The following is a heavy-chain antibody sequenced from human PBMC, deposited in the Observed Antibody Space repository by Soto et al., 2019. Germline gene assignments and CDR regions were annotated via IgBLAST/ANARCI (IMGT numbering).Heavy chain of an antibody. CDR1: GFTFSSYG. D-gene: IGHD6-19*01. CDR3: AKDRSEGIAVAGPFDY. J-gene: IGHJ4*02. Sequence: GGSLRLSCAASGFTFSSYGMHWVRQAPGKGLEWVAVISYDGSNKYYAGSVKGRFTISRDNSKNTLYLQMNSLRAEDTAVYYCAKDRSEGIAVAGPFDYWGQGTLVTVSS. CDR2: ISYDGSNK. V-gene: IGHV3-30*18.